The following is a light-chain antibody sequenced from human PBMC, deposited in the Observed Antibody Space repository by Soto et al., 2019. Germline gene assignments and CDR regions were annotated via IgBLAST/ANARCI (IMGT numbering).Light chain of an antibody. J-gene: IGLJ1*01. V-gene: IGLV1-40*01. Sequence: QSVLTQPPSVSEAPGQRVTISCTGSSSNIGAGYEAHWYQQVPGTAPKLLIYENNNRPSGVPDRFSGSKSVTSASLAITGLQAEDEAEYYCHSYDSSLSGYVFGTGTKLTVL. CDR3: HSYDSSLSGYV. CDR2: ENN. CDR1: SSNIGAGYE.